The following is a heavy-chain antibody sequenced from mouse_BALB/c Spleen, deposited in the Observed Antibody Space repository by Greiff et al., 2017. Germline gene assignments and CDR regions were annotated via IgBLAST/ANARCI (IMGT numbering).Heavy chain of an antibody. CDR2: ISSGGSYT. CDR1: GFTFSSYG. CDR3: ARHGIYYGYDRAGFDY. J-gene: IGHJ2*01. D-gene: IGHD2-2*01. V-gene: IGHV5-6*02. Sequence: DVKLVESGGDLVKPGGSLKLSCAASGFTFSSYGMSWVRQTPDKRLEWVATISSGGSYTYYPDSVKGRFTISRDNAKNTLYLQMSSLKSEDTAMYYCARHGIYYGYDRAGFDYWGQGTTLTVSS.